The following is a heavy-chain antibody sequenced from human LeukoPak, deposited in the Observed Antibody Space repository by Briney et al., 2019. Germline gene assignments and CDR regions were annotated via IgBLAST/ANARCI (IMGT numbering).Heavy chain of an antibody. D-gene: IGHD6-6*01. CDR1: GYAFTSYG. CDR2: INAYNGNT. Sequence: ASVKVSCKASGYAFTSYGISWVRQAPGQGLGWMGWINAYNGNTNYVQKFQGRVTMTTDTSTSTVHMELRSLRSDDTAVYYCARSYPGVAARLTMDVWGKGTTVTVSS. J-gene: IGHJ6*03. V-gene: IGHV1-18*04. CDR3: ARSYPGVAARLTMDV.